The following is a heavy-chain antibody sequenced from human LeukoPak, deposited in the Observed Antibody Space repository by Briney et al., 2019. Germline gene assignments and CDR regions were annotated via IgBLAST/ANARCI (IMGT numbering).Heavy chain of an antibody. CDR3: ARYLVSDYYGSGSYSPNWFDP. V-gene: IGHV3-20*01. D-gene: IGHD3-10*01. Sequence: PGGSLRLSCAASGFTFDDYGMSWVGQAPGKGLEGVSGINWNGGSTAYADSVRGGLTISRENAKKSVYMQMNSLRAEDTALYHCARYLVSDYYGSGSYSPNWFDPWGQGTLVTVSS. J-gene: IGHJ5*02. CDR1: GFTFDDYG. CDR2: INWNGGST.